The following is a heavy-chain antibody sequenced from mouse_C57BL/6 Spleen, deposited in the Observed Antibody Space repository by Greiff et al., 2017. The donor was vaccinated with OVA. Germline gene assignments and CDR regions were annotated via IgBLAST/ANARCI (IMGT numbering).Heavy chain of an antibody. V-gene: IGHV5-16*01. CDR3: ARAASGSSYDWYSDV. J-gene: IGHJ1*03. Sequence: EVKLVESEGGLVQPGSSMKLSCTASGFTFSDYYMAWVRQVPEKGLEWVANINYDGSSTYYLDSLKSRFIISRDNAKNILYLQMSSLKSEDTATYYCARAASGSSYDWYSDVWGTGTTVTVSS. CDR2: INYDGSST. CDR1: GFTFSDYY. D-gene: IGHD1-1*01.